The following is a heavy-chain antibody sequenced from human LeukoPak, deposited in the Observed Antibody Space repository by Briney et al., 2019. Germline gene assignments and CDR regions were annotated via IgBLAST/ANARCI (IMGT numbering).Heavy chain of an antibody. CDR3: AKDRSLSSSGYYSFDY. D-gene: IGHD3-22*01. V-gene: IGHV3-23*01. CDR2: ISGSGGST. Sequence: GGSLRLACAVSGFTFSSYAMSWVRQAPGKGLEWVSAISGSGGSTYYADSVKGRFTISRDNSKNTLYLQMNSLRAEDTAVYYCAKDRSLSSSGYYSFDYWGQGTLVTVSS. J-gene: IGHJ4*02. CDR1: GFTFSSYA.